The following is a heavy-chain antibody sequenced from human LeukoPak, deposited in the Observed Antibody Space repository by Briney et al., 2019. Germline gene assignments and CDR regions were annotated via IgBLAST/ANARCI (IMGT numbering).Heavy chain of an antibody. Sequence: PGASLRLSCTASGFVFSSYWMSWARQAPGKGLEWVANTKDDESQKYYGDSVKGRFTISRDNAKKSLYLQMNSLRADDTAVYYCARDRGGKDFWGQGTLVVVSS. D-gene: IGHD1-1*01. CDR3: ARDRGGKDF. CDR1: GFVFSSYW. J-gene: IGHJ4*02. CDR2: TKDDESQK. V-gene: IGHV3-7*03.